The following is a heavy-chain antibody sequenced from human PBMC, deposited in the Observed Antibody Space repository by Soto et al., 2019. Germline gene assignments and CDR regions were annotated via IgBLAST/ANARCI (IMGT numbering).Heavy chain of an antibody. J-gene: IGHJ4*02. D-gene: IGHD2-2*01. CDR1: GDTFTTYD. CDR2: IIPIFGTA. CDR3: ATYTYCSSTSCLYGDY. V-gene: IGHV1-69*13. Sequence: SVKVSCKASGDTFTTYDINWVRQATGHGLEWMGWIIPIFGTANYAQKFQGRVTITADESTSTAYMELSSLRSEDTAVYYCATYTYCSSTSCLYGDYWGQGTLVTVSS.